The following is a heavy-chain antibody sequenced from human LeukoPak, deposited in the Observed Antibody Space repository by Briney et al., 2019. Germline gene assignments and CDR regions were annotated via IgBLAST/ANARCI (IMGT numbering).Heavy chain of an antibody. CDR3: ARSIMGGGAFDY. CDR2: IKEDGSEK. J-gene: IGHJ4*02. Sequence: PGGSLRVSCAASGLTFISYWLNWVRQTPGKGLEWVANIKEDGSEKYHVDSVKGRFTISRDNAKSSLYLQMNSLRAEDTALYYCARSIMGGGAFDYWGQGTQVTVSS. D-gene: IGHD3-10*01. V-gene: IGHV3-7*03. CDR1: GLTFISYW.